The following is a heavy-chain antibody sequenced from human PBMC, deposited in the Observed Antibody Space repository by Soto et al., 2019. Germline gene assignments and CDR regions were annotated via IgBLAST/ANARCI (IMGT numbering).Heavy chain of an antibody. CDR1: AFTFRSYT. CDR2: ISYDGSKT. J-gene: IGHJ4*02. D-gene: IGHD4-4*01. Sequence: GSLRLSCAASAFTFRSYTMHWVRQAPGKGLERVATISYDGSKTNYADSVRGRFTISRDNSKSTLFLQMDSLRPEDTAVYSCARDRDSSYFPPPYYFDSWGQGTLVTVSS. V-gene: IGHV3-30*04. CDR3: ARDRDSSYFPPPYYFDS.